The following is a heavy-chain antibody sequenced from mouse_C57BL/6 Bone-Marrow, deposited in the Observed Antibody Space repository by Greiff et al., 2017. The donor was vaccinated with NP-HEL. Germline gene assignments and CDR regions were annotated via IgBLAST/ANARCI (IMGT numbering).Heavy chain of an antibody. CDR1: GYTFTSYW. CDR2: IDPNSGGT. Sequence: VQLQQPGAELVQPGASVKLSCKASGYTFTSYWLHWVKQRPGRGLEWIGRIDPNSGGTKYIAKFKSKATLTVDKPSSTAYMQLSSQTSEDSAFYDCSPDGDYDSWFAYWGQGTLVTVSA. J-gene: IGHJ3*01. CDR3: SPDGDYDSWFAY. V-gene: IGHV1-72*01. D-gene: IGHD2-4*01.